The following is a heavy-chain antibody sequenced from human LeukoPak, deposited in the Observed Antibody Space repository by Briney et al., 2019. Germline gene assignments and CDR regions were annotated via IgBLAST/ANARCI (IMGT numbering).Heavy chain of an antibody. CDR2: ISTSGGST. D-gene: IGHD2-2*01. V-gene: IGHV3-23*01. CDR1: GFTFSNYG. Sequence: GGSLRLSCAASGFTFSNYGMSWVRQAPGKGLEWVSVISTSGGSTYYADSVKGRFTISRDNSKNTLYLQMNSLRAEDTAIYYCAKELYCSSTSCAQFDPWGQGTLVTVSS. J-gene: IGHJ5*02. CDR3: AKELYCSSTSCAQFDP.